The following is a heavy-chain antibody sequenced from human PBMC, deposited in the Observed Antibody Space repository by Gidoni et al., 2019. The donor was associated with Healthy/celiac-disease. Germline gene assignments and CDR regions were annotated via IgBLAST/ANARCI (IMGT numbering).Heavy chain of an antibody. D-gene: IGHD2-21*02. J-gene: IGHJ5*02. CDR2: IIPIFGIA. CDR3: AREGAYCGGDCYSYDYNWFDP. V-gene: IGHV1-69*17. CDR1: GGTFSSYA. Sequence: SCKASGGTFSSYAISWVRQAPGQGLEWMGGIIPIFGIANYAQKFQGRVTITADKSTSTAYMELSSLRSEDTAVYYCAREGAYCGGDCYSYDYNWFDPWGQGTLVTVSS.